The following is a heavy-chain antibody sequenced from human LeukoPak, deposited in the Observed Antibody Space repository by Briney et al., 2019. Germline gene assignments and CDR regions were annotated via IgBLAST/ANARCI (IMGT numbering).Heavy chain of an antibody. CDR1: GGSISSNNYY. Sequence: PSETLSLTCIVSGGSISSNNYYWAWIRQPPGKGLQWIGEINRSGSTNYSPSLKSRVTISIDTSKNQFSLKLSSVTAADTAVYYCARGNLGYSGDSWDYWGQGTLVTVSS. CDR3: ARGNLGYSGDSWDY. D-gene: IGHD5-12*01. J-gene: IGHJ4*02. V-gene: IGHV4-39*07. CDR2: INRSGST.